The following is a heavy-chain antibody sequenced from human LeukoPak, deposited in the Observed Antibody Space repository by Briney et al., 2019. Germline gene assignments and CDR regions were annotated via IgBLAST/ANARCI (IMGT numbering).Heavy chain of an antibody. CDR1: GFTVSSNY. J-gene: IGHJ4*02. V-gene: IGHV3-66*01. CDR3: ARDLECNSGSCYSGY. CDR2: VYSGGST. Sequence: PGGSLRLSCAASGFTVSSNYMSWVRQAPGKGLEWVSVVYSGGSTYYADSVKGRFTISRDNSKNALYLQMNSLRAEDTAVYYCARDLECNSGSCYSGYWGQGTLVTVSS. D-gene: IGHD2-15*01.